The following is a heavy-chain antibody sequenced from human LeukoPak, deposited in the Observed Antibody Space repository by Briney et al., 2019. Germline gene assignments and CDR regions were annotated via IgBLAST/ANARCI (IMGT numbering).Heavy chain of an antibody. CDR2: IKEDGSEK. V-gene: IGHV3-7*01. D-gene: IGHD1-1*01. CDR3: ARITLNANELLLDY. J-gene: IGHJ4*02. Sequence: GGSLRLSCAASGFTFSAYWMRWVRQAPGKGLEWVASIKEDGSEKYYVDSVKGRFTISRDNAKNSLYLQMNSLRAEDTAVYYCARITLNANELLLDYRGQGTLVTVFS. CDR1: GFTFSAYW.